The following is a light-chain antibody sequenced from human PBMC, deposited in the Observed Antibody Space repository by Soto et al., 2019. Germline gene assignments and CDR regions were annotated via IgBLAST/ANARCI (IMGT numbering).Light chain of an antibody. Sequence: DIQMTQSPSSLSASVGDRVTITCQASQDTSTYLNWYQQKPGKAPKLLIYDASNLETGVPSRFSGSGSGTDFTFTISSLQPEDIATYYCQQYDNLPLTFGGGTKVDIK. V-gene: IGKV1-33*01. CDR2: DAS. CDR1: QDTSTY. J-gene: IGKJ4*01. CDR3: QQYDNLPLT.